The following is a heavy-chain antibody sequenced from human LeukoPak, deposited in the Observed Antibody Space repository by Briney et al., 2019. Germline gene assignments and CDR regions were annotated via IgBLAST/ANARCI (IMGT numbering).Heavy chain of an antibody. D-gene: IGHD2-2*01. CDR1: GGTFSSYA. V-gene: IGHV1-69*04. CDR2: IIPIFGIA. Sequence: ASVKVCCKASGGTFSSYAISWVRQAPGQGLEWMGRIIPIFGIANYAQKFQGRVTITADKSTSTAYMELSSLRSEDTAVYYCASLGSQGYCSSTSCPSQVDYWGQGTLVTVSS. J-gene: IGHJ4*02. CDR3: ASLGSQGYCSSTSCPSQVDY.